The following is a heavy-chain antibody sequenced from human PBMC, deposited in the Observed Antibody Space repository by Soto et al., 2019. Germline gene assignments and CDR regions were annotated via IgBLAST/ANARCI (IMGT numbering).Heavy chain of an antibody. Sequence: PGGSVRLSCAASGFSLTNYWMSWVRQAPGKGLEWVANINQDGSAKYYVDSVKGRFTISRDNAKNSLYLQMNSLRADDTAVYFCARGGTITTPDFDYWGQGTLVTVSS. J-gene: IGHJ4*02. CDR1: GFSLTNYW. V-gene: IGHV3-7*01. CDR2: INQDGSAK. D-gene: IGHD1-1*01. CDR3: ARGGTITTPDFDY.